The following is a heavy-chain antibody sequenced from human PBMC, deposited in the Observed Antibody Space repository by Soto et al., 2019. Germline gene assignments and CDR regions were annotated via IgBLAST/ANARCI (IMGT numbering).Heavy chain of an antibody. CDR2: IIPIFGTA. CDR3: ARSRGGMVRGVIRSVHYGMDV. CDR1: GGTFSSYA. D-gene: IGHD3-10*01. J-gene: IGHJ6*02. Sequence: SVKVSFKASGGTFSSYAISWLRQAPGQGLEWMGGIIPIFGTANYAQKFQGRVTITADESTSTAYMELSSLRSEDTAVYYCARSRGGMVRGVIRSVHYGMDVWGQGTTVTVSS. V-gene: IGHV1-69*13.